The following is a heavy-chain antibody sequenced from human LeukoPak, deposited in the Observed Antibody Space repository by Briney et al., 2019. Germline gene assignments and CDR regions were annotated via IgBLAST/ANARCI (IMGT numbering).Heavy chain of an antibody. CDR3: AKDPYYYDSSGYSSGALY. J-gene: IGHJ4*02. D-gene: IGHD3-22*01. Sequence: GGSLRLSCAASGFTFSSYSMNWVRQAPGKGLEWVSYISSSSSTIYYADSVKGRFTISRDNAKNSLYLQMNSLRAEDTAVYYCAKDPYYYDSSGYSSGALYWGQGTLVTVSS. V-gene: IGHV3-48*04. CDR2: ISSSSSTI. CDR1: GFTFSSYS.